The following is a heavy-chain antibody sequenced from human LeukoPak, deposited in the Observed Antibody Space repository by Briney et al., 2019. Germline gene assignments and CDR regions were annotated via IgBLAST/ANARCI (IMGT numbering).Heavy chain of an antibody. CDR3: ARRHLDSAGWTIDY. D-gene: IGHD3-9*01. CDR1: GFTFSSYN. V-gene: IGHV3-48*01. CDR2: ISGSSNTI. J-gene: IGHJ4*02. Sequence: PGGSLRLSCAASGFTFSSYNLNWVRQAPGKGLEGVSYISGSSNTIYYADSVKGRFTISRDNAKNSLYLQMNSLRAEDTAVYYCARRHLDSAGWTIDYWGQGTLVTVSS.